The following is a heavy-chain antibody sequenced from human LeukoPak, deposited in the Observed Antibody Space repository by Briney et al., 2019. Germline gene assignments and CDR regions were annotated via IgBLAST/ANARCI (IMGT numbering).Heavy chain of an antibody. V-gene: IGHV3-21*04. D-gene: IGHD3-10*01. CDR2: ISSSSTYI. CDR1: GFIFSSYI. CDR3: AKSSGDSYFDY. J-gene: IGHJ4*02. Sequence: RTGGSLRLSCAASGFIFSSYIMNWVRQAPGKGLEWVSSISSSSTYIYYADSVKGRFTISRDNAKNSLYLRMNSLRAEDTAFYYCAKSSGDSYFDYWGQGTLVTVSS.